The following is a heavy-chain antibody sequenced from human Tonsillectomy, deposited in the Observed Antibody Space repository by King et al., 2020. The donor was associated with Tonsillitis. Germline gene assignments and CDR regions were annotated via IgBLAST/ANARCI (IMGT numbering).Heavy chain of an antibody. V-gene: IGHV3-49*04. Sequence: VQLVESGGGLVQPGRSLRLSCTASGFTFGDFVMSWVRQAPGKGLECVGFIRSKAYGGASEYAASVKGRFTISRDDSKSIAYLQMNSLKTEDTAVYYCTRDLLAGDYVTYALDIWGQGTMVTVSS. J-gene: IGHJ3*02. CDR1: GFTFGDFV. D-gene: IGHD4-17*01. CDR2: IRSKAYGGAS. CDR3: TRDLLAGDYVTYALDI.